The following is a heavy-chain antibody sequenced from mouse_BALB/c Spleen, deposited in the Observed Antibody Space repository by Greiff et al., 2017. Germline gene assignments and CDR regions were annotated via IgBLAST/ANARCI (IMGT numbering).Heavy chain of an antibody. CDR2: INPNNGGT. V-gene: IGHV1-18*01. CDR3: ARALYDYDGYWYFDV. J-gene: IGHJ1*01. D-gene: IGHD2-4*01. Sequence: VQLQQSGPELVKPGASVKIPCKASGYTFTDYNMDWVKQSHGKSLEWIGDINPNNGGTIYNQKFKGKATLTVDKSSSTAYMELRSLTSEDTAVYYCARALYDYDGYWYFDVWGAGTTVTVSS. CDR1: GYTFTDYN.